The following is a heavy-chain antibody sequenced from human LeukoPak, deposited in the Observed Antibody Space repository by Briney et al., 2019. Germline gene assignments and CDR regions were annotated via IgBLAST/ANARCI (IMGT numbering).Heavy chain of an antibody. CDR3: ARDRSSNEYYFDY. CDR2: ISYDGSNK. J-gene: IGHJ4*02. Sequence: GGSLRLSCAVSGFTFSSYAMSWVRQAPGKGLEWVAVISYDGSNKYYADSVKGRFTISRDNSKNTLYLQMNSLRAEDTAVYYCARDRSSNEYYFDYWGQGTLVTVSS. V-gene: IGHV3-30-3*01. CDR1: GFTFSSYA. D-gene: IGHD2-2*01.